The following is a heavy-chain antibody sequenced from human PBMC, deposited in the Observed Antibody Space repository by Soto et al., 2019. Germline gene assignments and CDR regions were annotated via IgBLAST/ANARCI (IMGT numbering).Heavy chain of an antibody. CDR1: GGSFSGYY. CDR3: ARGSGGCSSTSCAPYHYYMDV. J-gene: IGHJ6*03. CDR2: INHSGST. Sequence: QVQLQQWGAGLLKPSETLSLTCAVYGGSFSGYYWSWIRQPPGKGLEWIGEINHSGSTNYNPSLKSRVTISVDTSKNQFSLKLSSVTAADTAVYYCARGSGGCSSTSCAPYHYYMDVWGKGTTVTVSS. D-gene: IGHD2-2*01. V-gene: IGHV4-34*01.